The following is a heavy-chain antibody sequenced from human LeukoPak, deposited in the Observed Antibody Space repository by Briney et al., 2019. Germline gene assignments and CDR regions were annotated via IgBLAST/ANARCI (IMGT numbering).Heavy chain of an antibody. Sequence: GGSLRLSCAASGFTFSSYWITWVRQAPGKWLEWVANIKQDGSEKYYVDSAKGRFTISRDNGKKSLYLQMNSLRVEDTAVYYCARGRGNSSSWYWDYWGQGTLVTVSS. V-gene: IGHV3-7*01. CDR2: IKQDGSEK. J-gene: IGHJ4*02. D-gene: IGHD6-13*01. CDR1: GFTFSSYW. CDR3: ARGRGNSSSWYWDY.